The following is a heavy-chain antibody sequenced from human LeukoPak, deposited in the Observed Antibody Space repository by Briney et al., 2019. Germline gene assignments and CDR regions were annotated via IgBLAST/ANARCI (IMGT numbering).Heavy chain of an antibody. V-gene: IGHV3-23*01. CDR1: GFTFTGHT. CDR2: IGGRDDRA. D-gene: IGHD3-3*01. J-gene: IGHJ4*02. Sequence: PGGSLRLSCAASGFTFTGHTMTWLRQAPGKGLEWVSIIGGRDDRAYYADSVKGRFTISRDNSKNTLYLQMNSLRGEDTAVYYCAKDPNPFYDFWSGYKWSQGTLVTVSS. CDR3: AKDPNPFYDFWSGYK.